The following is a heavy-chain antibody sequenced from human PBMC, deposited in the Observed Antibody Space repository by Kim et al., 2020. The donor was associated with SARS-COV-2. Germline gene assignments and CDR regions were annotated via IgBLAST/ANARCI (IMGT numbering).Heavy chain of an antibody. V-gene: IGHV3-11*01. D-gene: IGHD5-18*01. CDR3: ARDLYTYSYGLDY. J-gene: IGHJ4*02. Sequence: GGSLRLSCAASGFTFTDYYMRWIRQAPGKGLEWVSDISSSGSTIYYADSVKGRFTISRDNAKNSLYLQMNSLRAEDTAVYYCARDLYTYSYGLDYWGQGTLVTVSP. CDR1: GFTFTDYY. CDR2: ISSSGSTI.